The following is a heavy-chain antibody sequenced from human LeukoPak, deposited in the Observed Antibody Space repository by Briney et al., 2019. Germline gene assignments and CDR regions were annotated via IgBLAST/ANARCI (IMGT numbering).Heavy chain of an antibody. CDR3: AGGYTGFGY. CDR2: ISNSSSTI. V-gene: IGHV3-48*01. CDR1: GFTLSSYS. Sequence: PGGSLRLSCAASGFTLSSYSMNWVRQAPGKGLEWVSYISNSSSTIYYADSVKGRFTISRDNAKNSLYLQMNSLRAEDTAVYYCAGGYTGFGYWGQGTLLTVSS. D-gene: IGHD5-24*01. J-gene: IGHJ4*02.